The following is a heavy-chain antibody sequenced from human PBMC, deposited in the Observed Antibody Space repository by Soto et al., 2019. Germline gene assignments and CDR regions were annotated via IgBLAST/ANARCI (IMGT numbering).Heavy chain of an antibody. CDR2: ISYDGSNK. CDR3: AKDKGVPGNYDFWSGYYGGMDV. Sequence: QVQLVESGGGVVQPGRSLRLSCAASGFTFSSYGMHWVRQAPGKGLEWVAVISYDGSNKYYADSVKGRFTISRDNSKNXXYXQTXSMRAEDTAVYYCAKDKGVPGNYDFWSGYYGGMDVWGQGTTVTVSS. J-gene: IGHJ6*02. CDR1: GFTFSSYG. V-gene: IGHV3-30*18. D-gene: IGHD3-3*01.